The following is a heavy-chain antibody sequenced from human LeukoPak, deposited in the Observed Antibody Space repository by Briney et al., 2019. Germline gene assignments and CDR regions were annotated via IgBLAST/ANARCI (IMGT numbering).Heavy chain of an antibody. CDR1: GYSFTSYG. J-gene: IGHJ5*01. Sequence: ASVNVSCKASGYSFTSYGISWVRQAPGQGVEWMGWISAYSGNTNYADNLQGRLTMTTATSTSTAHMELRSLRSDDTAVYYCVRVAMIRGVVFKNWFDSWSQGSLVTVSS. CDR2: ISAYSGNT. CDR3: VRVAMIRGVVFKNWFDS. V-gene: IGHV1-18*01. D-gene: IGHD3-10*01.